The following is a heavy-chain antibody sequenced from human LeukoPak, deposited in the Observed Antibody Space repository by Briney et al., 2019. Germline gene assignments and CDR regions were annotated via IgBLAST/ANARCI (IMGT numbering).Heavy chain of an antibody. Sequence: PGGTLRLSCAASRFTFSSYGMHWVRQAPGQALEPVAVISYDGSNKYYADSVKGRFTISRDNSKNTLYLQMNSLRAEDTAVYYCAKDLASTSPGYNYGMDVWGKGTTVTVSS. CDR2: ISYDGSNK. J-gene: IGHJ6*04. D-gene: IGHD5-24*01. V-gene: IGHV3-30*18. CDR1: RFTFSSYG. CDR3: AKDLASTSPGYNYGMDV.